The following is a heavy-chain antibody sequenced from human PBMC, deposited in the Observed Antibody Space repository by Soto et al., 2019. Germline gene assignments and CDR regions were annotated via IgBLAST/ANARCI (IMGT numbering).Heavy chain of an antibody. V-gene: IGHV1-2*02. CDR3: APHYPDSSGYFDH. D-gene: IGHD3-22*01. J-gene: IGHJ4*02. Sequence: QVQLVQSGTEVKKPGASVKVSCKASGYMFTGNYMHWVRQAPGQGLEYMGWINPNSGATNYAQKFQGRVTMTWDTSISTAYVELSRLRSDDTAVYYCAPHYPDSSGYFDHWGQGTPVTVSS. CDR1: GYMFTGNY. CDR2: INPNSGAT.